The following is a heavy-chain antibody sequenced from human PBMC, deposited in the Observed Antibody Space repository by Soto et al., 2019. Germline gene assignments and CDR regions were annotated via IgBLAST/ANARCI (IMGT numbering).Heavy chain of an antibody. D-gene: IGHD6-19*01. CDR2: IYHSGST. J-gene: IGHJ4*02. Sequence: SETLSRTCTVSGGSTSSGENYWSWIRQPPGKGLEWIGYIYHSGSTYYNPSLKSRVTISVDTSKNQFSLKLSSVTAADTAVYYCASPKGDIAVAMYYFDYWGQGTLVTVSS. V-gene: IGHV4-30-2*01. CDR1: GGSTSSGENY. CDR3: ASPKGDIAVAMYYFDY.